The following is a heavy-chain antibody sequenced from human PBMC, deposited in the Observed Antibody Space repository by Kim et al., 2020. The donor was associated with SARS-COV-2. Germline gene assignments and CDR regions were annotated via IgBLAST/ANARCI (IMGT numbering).Heavy chain of an antibody. Sequence: GGSLRLSCAASGFTFSSYGMHWVRQAPGKGLEWVAVIWYDGSNKYYADSVKGRFTISRDNSKNTLYLQMNSLRAEDTAVYYCARSGYQLLSALDYWGQGTLVTVSS. J-gene: IGHJ4*02. CDR1: GFTFSSYG. V-gene: IGHV3-33*01. CDR2: IWYDGSNK. D-gene: IGHD2-2*01. CDR3: ARSGYQLLSALDY.